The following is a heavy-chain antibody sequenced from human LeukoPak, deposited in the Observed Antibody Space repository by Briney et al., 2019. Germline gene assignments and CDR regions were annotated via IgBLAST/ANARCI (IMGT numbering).Heavy chain of an antibody. Sequence: GESLKISCKGSGYSFTSYWIGWVRQMPGKGLEWMGIIYPGDSDTRYSPSFQGQVTISADKSISTAYLQWSSLKASDTAMYYCARHVNGVAIRGYYYYYGMDVWGQGTTVTVSS. D-gene: IGHD3-3*01. CDR3: ARHVNGVAIRGYYYYYGMDV. CDR1: GYSFTSYW. J-gene: IGHJ6*02. V-gene: IGHV5-51*01. CDR2: IYPGDSDT.